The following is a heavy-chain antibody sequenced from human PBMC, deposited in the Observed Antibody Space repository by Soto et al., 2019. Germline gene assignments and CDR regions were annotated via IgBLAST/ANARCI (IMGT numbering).Heavy chain of an antibody. CDR2: ITDSGTGT. J-gene: IGHJ5*02. CDR3: ARDVFIPTSASAWFAP. Sequence: PGGSLRLSCGASGFTFSSCVMSWVRQAPGKGLEWVSSITDSGTGTYYANSVKGRFTVSRDNSKNILYLQMNSLRTDDTAVYYCARDVFIPTSASAWFAPWGQGTLVTVSS. CDR1: GFTFSSCV. V-gene: IGHV3-23*01. D-gene: IGHD3-16*01.